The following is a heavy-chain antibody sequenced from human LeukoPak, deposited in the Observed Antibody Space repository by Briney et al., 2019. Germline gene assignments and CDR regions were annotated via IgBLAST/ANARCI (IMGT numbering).Heavy chain of an antibody. CDR2: ISGSGGST. D-gene: IGHD3-10*01. Sequence: GGSLRLSCAASGFTFSSYAMSWVRQAPGKGLEWVSAISGSGGSTYYADSVKGRFTISRDNYKNTLYLQMNSLRAEDTAVYYCARFLVRGVIYFDYWGQGTLVTVSS. J-gene: IGHJ4*02. CDR1: GFTFSSYA. CDR3: ARFLVRGVIYFDY. V-gene: IGHV3-23*01.